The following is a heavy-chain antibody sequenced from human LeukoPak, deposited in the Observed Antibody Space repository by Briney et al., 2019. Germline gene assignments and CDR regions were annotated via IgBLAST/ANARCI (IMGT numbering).Heavy chain of an antibody. CDR3: ARAPYCSSTSCYYYYYYYMDV. Sequence: GGSLRLSCAASGFTFSSYWMCWVRQAPGKGLGWVAHIKQDGSEKYYVDSVKGRLTISRDNVKNSLYQQMNGLRAEDTAVYYCARAPYCSSTSCYYYYYYYMDVWGKGTTVTVSS. CDR2: IKQDGSEK. V-gene: IGHV3-7*01. CDR1: GFTFSSYW. D-gene: IGHD2-2*01. J-gene: IGHJ6*03.